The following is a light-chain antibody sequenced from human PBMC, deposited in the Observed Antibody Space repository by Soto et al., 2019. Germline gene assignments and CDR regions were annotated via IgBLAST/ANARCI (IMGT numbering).Light chain of an antibody. Sequence: QSVLTQPPPASGTPGQRVTISCSGSSSNIGSNYVYWYQQLPGTAPKLLIYRNNQRPSGVPDRFSGSKSGTSASLAISGLRSEDEADYYCAAWDDSLSGLNWVFGGGTKLTVL. J-gene: IGLJ3*02. V-gene: IGLV1-47*01. CDR2: RNN. CDR3: AAWDDSLSGLNWV. CDR1: SSNIGSNY.